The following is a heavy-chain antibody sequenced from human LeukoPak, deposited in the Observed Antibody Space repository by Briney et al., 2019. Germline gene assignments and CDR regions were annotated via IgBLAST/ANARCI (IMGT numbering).Heavy chain of an antibody. CDR1: GFTFSDYY. D-gene: IGHD1-26*01. J-gene: IGHJ4*02. Sequence: GGSLRLSCAASGFTFSDYYMSWIRQAPGKGLEWVSYISSSGSSIQYADSVRGRFTISRDNAKTSLYLQMNSLRAEDTSVYYCARSAQWELPDYWAREPWSPSPQ. V-gene: IGHV3-11*04. CDR3: ARSAQWELPDY. CDR2: ISSSGSSI.